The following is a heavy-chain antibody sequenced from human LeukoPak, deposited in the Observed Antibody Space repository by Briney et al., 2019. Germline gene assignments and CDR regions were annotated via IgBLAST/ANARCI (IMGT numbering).Heavy chain of an antibody. CDR1: GFTVSSNY. Sequence: GXSLRLSCAASGFTVSSNYMSWVRQAPGKGLEWVSVIYSGGSTYYADSVKGRFTISRDNSKNTLYLQMNSLRAEDTAVYYCARDLDCSGGSCYSYWGQGTLVTVSS. CDR3: ARDLDCSGGSCYSY. CDR2: IYSGGST. J-gene: IGHJ4*02. D-gene: IGHD2-15*01. V-gene: IGHV3-66*02.